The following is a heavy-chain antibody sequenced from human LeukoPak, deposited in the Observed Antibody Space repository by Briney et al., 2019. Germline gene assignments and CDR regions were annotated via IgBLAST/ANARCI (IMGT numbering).Heavy chain of an antibody. V-gene: IGHV3-23*01. J-gene: IGHJ4*02. D-gene: IGHD3-10*01. Sequence: PGGSLRLSCAVSGITLSNYGMSWVRQAPGKGLEWVAGISDSGGRTNYADSVKGRFTISRDNTKNTLSLQMNSLRTEDTAVYFCAKRGVVIRGFLVGFHKEAYYYDSWGQGALVTVPS. CDR3: AKRGVVIRGFLVGFHKEAYYYDS. CDR2: ISDSGGRT. CDR1: GITLSNYG.